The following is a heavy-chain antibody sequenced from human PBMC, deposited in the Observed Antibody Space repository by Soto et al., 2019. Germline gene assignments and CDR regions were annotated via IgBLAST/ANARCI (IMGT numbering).Heavy chain of an antibody. CDR1: GYTFTSYG. Sequence: ASVKVSCKASGYTFTSYGISWVRQAPGQGLEWMGWISAYNGNTNYAQKLQGRVTMTTDTSTSTAYMELRSLRSDDTAVYYCARFRDCCSTSCSYYYYIDVWGKGTTVTVSS. V-gene: IGHV1-18*01. D-gene: IGHD2-2*01. CDR3: ARFRDCCSTSCSYYYYIDV. J-gene: IGHJ6*03. CDR2: ISAYNGNT.